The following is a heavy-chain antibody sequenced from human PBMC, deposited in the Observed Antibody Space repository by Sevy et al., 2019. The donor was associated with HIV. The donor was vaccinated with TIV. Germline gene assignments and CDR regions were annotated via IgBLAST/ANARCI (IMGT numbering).Heavy chain of an antibody. CDR1: GFTFSSYG. D-gene: IGHD3-10*01. Sequence: GGSLRLSCAASGFTFSSYGMHWVRQAPGKGLEWVAVISYDGSNKYYADSVKGRFTISRDNSKNTLYLQMNSLRAEDTAVYYCAKDRGLLWFGALSELDYWGQGTLVTVSS. J-gene: IGHJ4*02. V-gene: IGHV3-30*18. CDR3: AKDRGLLWFGALSELDY. CDR2: ISYDGSNK.